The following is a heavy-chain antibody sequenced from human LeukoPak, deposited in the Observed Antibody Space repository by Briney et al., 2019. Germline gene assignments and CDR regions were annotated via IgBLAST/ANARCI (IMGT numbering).Heavy chain of an antibody. D-gene: IGHD3-10*01. J-gene: IGHJ4*02. V-gene: IGHV1-2*02. Sequence: ASVKVSCKASGYTFTSYDINWVRQATGQGPEWMGWIDPNSGGTNYAQKFQGRVTMTRDTSISTAYMVLNRLRSDDTAVYSCAREYYYSSGNYYNRIDYWGQGTLVTVSS. CDR3: AREYYYSSGNYYNRIDY. CDR1: GYTFTSYD. CDR2: IDPNSGGT.